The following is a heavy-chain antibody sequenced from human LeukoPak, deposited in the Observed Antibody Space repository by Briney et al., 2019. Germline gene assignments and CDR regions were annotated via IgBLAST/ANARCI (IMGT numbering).Heavy chain of an antibody. V-gene: IGHV4-61*02. J-gene: IGHJ3*02. D-gene: IGHD3-3*02. CDR1: GGSISSGSYY. Sequence: SETLSLTCTVSGGSISSGSYYWSWIRQPAGKGLEWIGRIYTSGSTNYNPSLKSRVTISVDTSKNQFSLKLSSVTAADTAVYYCARDISAAFDIWGQGTMVTVSS. CDR2: IYTSGST. CDR3: ARDISAAFDI.